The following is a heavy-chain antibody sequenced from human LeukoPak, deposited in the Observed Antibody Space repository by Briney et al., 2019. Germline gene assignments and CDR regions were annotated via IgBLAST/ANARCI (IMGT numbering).Heavy chain of an antibody. CDR1: GFTFSSYA. J-gene: IGHJ1*01. CDR3: AKEAGYCSGGSCYFQH. CDR2: ISYDGSNK. V-gene: IGHV3-30-3*01. D-gene: IGHD2-15*01. Sequence: GGSLRLSCAASGFTFSSYAMHGVRQAPGKGLGWVAVISYDGSNKYYADSVKGRFTISRDNSKNTLYLQMNSLRAEDTAVYYCAKEAGYCSGGSCYFQHWGQGTLVTVSS.